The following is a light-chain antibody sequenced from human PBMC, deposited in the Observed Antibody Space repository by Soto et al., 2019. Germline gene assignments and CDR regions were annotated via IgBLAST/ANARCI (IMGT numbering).Light chain of an antibody. CDR3: CSYAGNGAWV. V-gene: IGLV2-14*01. CDR1: SSDVGGYNY. CDR2: EVS. Sequence: QSALTQPASVSGSPGQSITISCTGSSSDVGGYNYVSWYQQHPGKAPKLMIYEVSNRPSGISNRFSGSKSGNTASLTLSGLQAEDEADYYCCSYAGNGAWVFGGGTKLTVL. J-gene: IGLJ3*02.